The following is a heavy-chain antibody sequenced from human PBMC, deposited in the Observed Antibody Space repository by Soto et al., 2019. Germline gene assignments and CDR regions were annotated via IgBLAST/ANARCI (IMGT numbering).Heavy chain of an antibody. V-gene: IGHV1-69*08. CDR2: IIPILGIA. CDR1: GGTFSSYT. CDR3: ARDRSIAVVDAFDI. J-gene: IGHJ3*02. Sequence: QVQLVQSGAEVKKPGSSVKVSCKASGGTFSSYTISWVRQAPGQGLEWMGRIIPILGIANYAQKFQGRVTITADKATSTAYMELSSLRSEDTAVYYCARDRSIAVVDAFDIWCQGTMVTVSS. D-gene: IGHD6-19*01.